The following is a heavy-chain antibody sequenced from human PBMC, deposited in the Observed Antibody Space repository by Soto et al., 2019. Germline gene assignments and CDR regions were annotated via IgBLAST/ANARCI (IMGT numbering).Heavy chain of an antibody. D-gene: IGHD3-10*01. CDR3: ARRTMGNYYYMDV. Sequence: QVQLVESGGGLVKPGGSLRLSCVASGFTLSDYYMSWIRQAPGKGLEWVSYISSSGTIDNYADSVKGRFTISRDNAKNSLFLQMNRLRAEDTAVYYCARRTMGNYYYMDVWGKGTTVTVSS. V-gene: IGHV3-11*01. CDR1: GFTLSDYY. J-gene: IGHJ6*03. CDR2: ISSSGTID.